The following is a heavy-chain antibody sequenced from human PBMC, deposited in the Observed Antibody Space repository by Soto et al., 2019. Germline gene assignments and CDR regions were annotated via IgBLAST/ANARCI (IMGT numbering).Heavy chain of an antibody. D-gene: IGHD3-10*01. CDR2: INPSGGST. CDR3: ARGITMVRGVTSYYYYYGMEV. Sequence: GASVKVSCKASGYTFTSYYMHWVRQAPGQGLEWMGIINPSGGSTSYAQKFQGRVTMTRDTSTSTVYMELSSLRSEDTAVYYCARGITMVRGVTSYYYYYGMEVWRQGTTVTVSS. J-gene: IGHJ6*02. CDR1: GYTFTSYY. V-gene: IGHV1-46*01.